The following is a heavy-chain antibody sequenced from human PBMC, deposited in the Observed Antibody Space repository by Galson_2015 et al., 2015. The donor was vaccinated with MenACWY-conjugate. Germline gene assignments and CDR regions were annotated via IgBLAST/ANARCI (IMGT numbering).Heavy chain of an antibody. Sequence: SLRLSCAGSGFTFSNYWMHWVRQAPGKGPMWLSQIKSDGSNIIYADSVKGRFTISRDNSKNTLHLQLNSLRAEDTAVYYCVRERGPFDAFDIWGQGTMVTVSS. CDR2: IKSDGSNI. J-gene: IGHJ3*02. CDR3: VRERGPFDAFDI. V-gene: IGHV3-74*01. D-gene: IGHD3-10*01. CDR1: GFTFSNYW.